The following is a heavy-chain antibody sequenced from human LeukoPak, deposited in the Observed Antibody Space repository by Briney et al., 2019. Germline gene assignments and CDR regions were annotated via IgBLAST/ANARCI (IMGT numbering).Heavy chain of an antibody. Sequence: GXLRLSCAASRFTVSSNYMSWVRQAPGKGLEWVSVIYSDGSTYYADSVKGRFTISRDNSKNTLYLQMNSLRAEDTAVYYCARARPYYYDSSGYRRYYFDYWGQGTLVTVSS. V-gene: IGHV3-66*02. CDR2: IYSDGST. CDR1: RFTVSSNY. D-gene: IGHD3-22*01. CDR3: ARARPYYYDSSGYRRYYFDY. J-gene: IGHJ4*02.